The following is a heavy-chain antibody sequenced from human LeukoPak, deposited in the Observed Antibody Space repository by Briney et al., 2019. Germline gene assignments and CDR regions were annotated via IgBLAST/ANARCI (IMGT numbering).Heavy chain of an antibody. CDR3: TRGAHSSFDY. Sequence: SQTLSLTCAISGDSVSSNSVAWNWIRQSPSRGLEWLGRTYYRSKWYNAYAVSMKSRITINPDTSKNQFSLQLNSVTPEDTAIYYCTRGAHSSFDYWGQGTLVTVSS. CDR2: TYYRSKWYN. J-gene: IGHJ4*02. V-gene: IGHV6-1*01. D-gene: IGHD6-13*01. CDR1: GDSVSSNSVA.